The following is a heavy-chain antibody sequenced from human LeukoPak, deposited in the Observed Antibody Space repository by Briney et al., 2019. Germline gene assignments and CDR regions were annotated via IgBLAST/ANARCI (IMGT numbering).Heavy chain of an antibody. CDR3: AKVRGWHYFDY. CDR2: IWYDGSNK. CDR1: GFTFSSYG. V-gene: IGHV3-33*06. J-gene: IGHJ4*02. D-gene: IGHD6-19*01. Sequence: GGSLRLSCAASGFTFSSYGMHWVRQAPGKGLEWVAVIWYDGSNKYYADSVKGRFTISRDNSKNTLYLQMNSLRAEDTAVYYCAKVRGWHYFDYWGQGTLVTVSS.